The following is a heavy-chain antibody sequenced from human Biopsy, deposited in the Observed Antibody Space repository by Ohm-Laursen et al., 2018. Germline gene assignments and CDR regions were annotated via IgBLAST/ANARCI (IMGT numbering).Heavy chain of an antibody. CDR2: ISYNERT. J-gene: IGHJ2*01. CDR1: GASVKTSGYF. Sequence: SQTLSLTCSVSGASVKTSGYFWAWIRQRPGKGLEWIGNISYNERTHYNPSLSSRLAISFDTSNNRISLQLRSVSVADTAGYYCVREPKTGTAEAWYFDLWGRGSPVTVPS. CDR3: VREPKTGTAEAWYFDL. V-gene: IGHV4-31*03. D-gene: IGHD3-9*01.